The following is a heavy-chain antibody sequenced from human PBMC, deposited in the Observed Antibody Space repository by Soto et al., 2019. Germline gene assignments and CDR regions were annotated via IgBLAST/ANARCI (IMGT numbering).Heavy chain of an antibody. Sequence: EVQLVESGGGLVKPGGSLRLSCKASGFTFSYYNMNWVRQAPGKGLEWVSAISSSSLHIYYVDSVKGRFTISRDNAKSSLFLQMNSLRAEDTAVYYCVREIISTVTEPPQFWGQGTLVTVSS. CDR2: ISSSSLHI. CDR1: GFTFSYYN. V-gene: IGHV3-21*01. J-gene: IGHJ4*02. CDR3: VREIISTVTEPPQF. D-gene: IGHD4-17*01.